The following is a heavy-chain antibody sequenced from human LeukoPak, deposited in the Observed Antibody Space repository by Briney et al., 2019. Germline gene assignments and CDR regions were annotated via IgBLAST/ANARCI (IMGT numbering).Heavy chain of an antibody. CDR2: IWYDGSNK. CDR3: ARDLRMVRGSRYYYYYGMDV. J-gene: IGHJ6*02. CDR1: GFTFSSYA. V-gene: IGHV3-33*08. D-gene: IGHD3-10*01. Sequence: GGSLRLSCAASGFTFSSYAMSWVRQAPGKGLEWVAVIWYDGSNKYYADSVKGRFTISRDNSKNTLYLQMNSLRAEDTAVYYCARDLRMVRGSRYYYYYGMDVWGQGTTVTVSS.